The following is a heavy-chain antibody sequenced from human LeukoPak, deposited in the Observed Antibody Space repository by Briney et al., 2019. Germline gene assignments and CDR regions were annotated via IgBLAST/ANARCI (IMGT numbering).Heavy chain of an antibody. D-gene: IGHD4-17*01. CDR1: GGSISSGSHY. Sequence: SQTLSLTCTVSGGSISSGSHYWSWLRQPAGKGLESLGRVYASGSTNYNPSLKSRVTISVDTSKNQFSLRLSSVTAADTAIYYCARAGGYGDYINWFDPWGQGTLVTVSS. CDR2: VYASGST. CDR3: ARAGGYGDYINWFDP. J-gene: IGHJ5*02. V-gene: IGHV4-61*02.